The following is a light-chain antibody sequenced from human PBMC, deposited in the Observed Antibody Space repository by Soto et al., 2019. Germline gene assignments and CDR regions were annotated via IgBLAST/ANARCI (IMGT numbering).Light chain of an antibody. J-gene: IGKJ4*01. Sequence: IQLTQSPSSLSASVGDRVTITCRASQGISSYLGWYQQKPGKAPKLLIYGASTLQSGVPSRFSGSVSGTDGTITISSLKPEDGTTYYCQQLNKYPSTFGGGTKVDIK. V-gene: IGKV1-9*01. CDR2: GAS. CDR1: QGISSY. CDR3: QQLNKYPST.